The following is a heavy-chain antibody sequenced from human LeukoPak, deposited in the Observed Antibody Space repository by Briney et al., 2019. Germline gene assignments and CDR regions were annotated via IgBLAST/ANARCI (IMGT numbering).Heavy chain of an antibody. CDR2: ISWNSGSI. CDR1: GFTFDDYA. V-gene: IGHV3-9*01. CDR3: ARGKYYFDY. Sequence: GGSLRLSCAASGFTFDDYAMHWVRHAPGKGLEWVSGISWNSGSIGYADSVKGRFTISRDNAKNSLYLQMNSLRAEDTAVYYCARGKYYFDYWGQGTLVTVSS. D-gene: IGHD4-23*01. J-gene: IGHJ4*02.